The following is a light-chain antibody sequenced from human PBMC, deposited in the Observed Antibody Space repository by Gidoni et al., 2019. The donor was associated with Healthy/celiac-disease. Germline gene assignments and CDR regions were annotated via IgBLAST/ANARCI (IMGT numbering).Light chain of an antibody. CDR1: QGSSNF. Sequence: DIQMTQSPPSLSAAVGDRATITCRASQGSSNFLACYQQKPGKAPKLLRYAASRLEGGVPSRISGSGSGTDYTLTIRSLQPEDVATYYCQQYYSTGSFGPGTKVEIK. V-gene: IGKV1-NL1*01. CDR3: QQYYSTGS. CDR2: AAS. J-gene: IGKJ3*01.